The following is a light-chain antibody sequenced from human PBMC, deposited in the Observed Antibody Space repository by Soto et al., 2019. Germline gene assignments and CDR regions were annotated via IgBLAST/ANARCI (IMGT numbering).Light chain of an antibody. V-gene: IGKV3-20*01. J-gene: IGKJ4*01. CDR1: QIVTSSY. Sequence: EIALTQSPGTLSLSPGERATLSCRASQIVTSSYLAWYQQKPGQAPRLLIYGAALRATGIPDRFSGSGSGTDFTLTISRLEPEDFAVYDCQQYGTSPLTFGGGTKVEI. CDR2: GAA. CDR3: QQYGTSPLT.